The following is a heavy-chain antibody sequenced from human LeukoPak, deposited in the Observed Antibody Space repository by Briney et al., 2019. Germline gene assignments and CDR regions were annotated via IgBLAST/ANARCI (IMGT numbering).Heavy chain of an antibody. CDR1: GGSISSYY. J-gene: IGHJ3*02. D-gene: IGHD4-17*01. CDR2: IYYSGST. CDR3: ARMTVTSDAFDI. V-gene: IGHV4-59*01. Sequence: PETLSLTCTVSGGSISSYYWSWIRQPPGKGLEWIGYIYYSGSTNYNPSLKSRVTISVDTSKNQFSLKLSSVTAADTAVYYCARMTVTSDAFDIWGQGTMVTVSS.